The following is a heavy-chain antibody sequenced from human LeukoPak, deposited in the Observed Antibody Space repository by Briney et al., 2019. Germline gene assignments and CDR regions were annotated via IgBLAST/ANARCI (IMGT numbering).Heavy chain of an antibody. D-gene: IGHD1-26*01. CDR3: ARAQVGVPTDL. CDR2: IHGDGDNI. J-gene: IGHJ5*02. Sequence: GGSLRLSCAASGFPFSIYAMYGVRQAPGKGLVWVARIHGDGDNISYADSARGRFTISRDNAKDTLFLHMNSLRPEDTAVYYCARAQVGVPTDLWGQGTLVTVSS. V-gene: IGHV3-74*01. CDR1: GFPFSIYA.